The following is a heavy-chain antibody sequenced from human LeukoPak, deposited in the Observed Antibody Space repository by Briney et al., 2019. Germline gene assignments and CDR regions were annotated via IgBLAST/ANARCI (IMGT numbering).Heavy chain of an antibody. V-gene: IGHV1-18*01. CDR1: GYTFTSYG. CDR3: ARDLTYGEVTWFDP. J-gene: IGHJ5*02. CDR2: ISAYNGNT. Sequence: ASVKVSCKASGYTFTSYGISWVRQAPGQGLERMGWISAYNGNTNYAQTLQGRVTMTTDTSTSTAYMELRSLRSDDTAVYYCARDLTYGEVTWFDPWGQGTLVTVSS. D-gene: IGHD2-8*01.